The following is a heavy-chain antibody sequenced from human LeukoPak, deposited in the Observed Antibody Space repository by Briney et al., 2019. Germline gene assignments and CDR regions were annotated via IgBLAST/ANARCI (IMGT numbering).Heavy chain of an antibody. V-gene: IGHV3-7*03. J-gene: IGHJ4*02. CDR2: IKQDGSEK. CDR3: ATSTAAAGTD. Sequence: GGSLRLSCAASGFTFSSYAMSWVRQAPGKGLKWVANIKQDGSEKYYVDSVKGRFTISRDNAQNSLYLQMNSLRAEDTAIYYCATSTAAAGTDWGQGTLVTVSS. CDR1: GFTFSSYA. D-gene: IGHD6-13*01.